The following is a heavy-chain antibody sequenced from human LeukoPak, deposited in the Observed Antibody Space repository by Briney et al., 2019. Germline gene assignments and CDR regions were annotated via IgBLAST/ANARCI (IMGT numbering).Heavy chain of an antibody. Sequence: PSGTLSLTCTVSGGSISSYYWSWIRQPAGKGLEWIGRIYTSGSTTYNPSPKGRVTMSVDASKNQFSLKLSSVTAADTAVYYCARCAYCSGTSCCLGAFDYWGQGTLVTVSS. V-gene: IGHV4-4*07. CDR2: IYTSGST. CDR3: ARCAYCSGTSCCLGAFDY. CDR1: GGSISSYY. J-gene: IGHJ4*02. D-gene: IGHD2-2*01.